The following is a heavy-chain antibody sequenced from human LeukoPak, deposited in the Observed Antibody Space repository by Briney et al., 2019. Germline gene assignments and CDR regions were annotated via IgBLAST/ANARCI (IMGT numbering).Heavy chain of an antibody. CDR2: INGGGVNT. V-gene: IGHV3-23*01. Sequence: GGSLRLSCAASGFTFSSYAMSWVRQAPGKGLEWVLTINGGGVNTHYADSVGGRFTISRDNSKNTLFLQMNSLRDEDTAVYYCAEDLYSNYGPADYWGQGNLVTVSS. CDR3: AEDLYSNYGPADY. CDR1: GFTFSSYA. J-gene: IGHJ4*02. D-gene: IGHD4-11*01.